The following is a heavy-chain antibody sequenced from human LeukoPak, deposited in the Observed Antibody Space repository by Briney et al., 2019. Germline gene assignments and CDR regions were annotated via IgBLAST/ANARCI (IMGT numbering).Heavy chain of an antibody. J-gene: IGHJ5*02. D-gene: IGHD6-13*01. CDR3: ARQYGIAAAGNWFDP. CDR2: IYPGDSDT. CDR1: GYSFTSYW. Sequence: GESLKISCKGSGYSFTSYWIGWVRQMPGKGLEWMGIIYPGDSDTRYSPSFQGQVTISADKSISTAYLQWSSLKASDTATYYCARQYGIAAAGNWFDPWGQGTLVTVSS. V-gene: IGHV5-51*01.